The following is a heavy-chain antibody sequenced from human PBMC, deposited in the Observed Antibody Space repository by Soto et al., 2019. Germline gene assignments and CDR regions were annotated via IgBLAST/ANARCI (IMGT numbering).Heavy chain of an antibody. CDR3: ARDRTVVAANTDWYFDL. CDR1: GFTFSSYG. Sequence: QVQLVESGGGVVQPGRSLRLSCAASGFTFSSYGMHWVRQAPGKGLEWVAVIWYDGSNKYYADSVKGRFTISRDNSKNTLYLQMNSLRAEDTAVYYCARDRTVVAANTDWYFDLWGRGTLVHVSS. D-gene: IGHD2-15*01. CDR2: IWYDGSNK. J-gene: IGHJ2*01. V-gene: IGHV3-33*01.